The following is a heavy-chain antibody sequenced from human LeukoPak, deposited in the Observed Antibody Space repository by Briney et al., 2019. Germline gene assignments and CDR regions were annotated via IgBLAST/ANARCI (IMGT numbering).Heavy chain of an antibody. CDR1: GYTFTGYY. CDR2: INPNSGGT. D-gene: IGHD2-15*01. CDR3: ARDKVVYYYYYYMDV. Sequence: AASVKVSCKASGYTFTGYYMHWVRQAPGQGLEWMGWINPNSGGTNYAQKFQGRVTMTRGTSISTAYMELSRLRSDDTAVYYCARDKVVYYYYYYMDVWGKGTTVTVSS. V-gene: IGHV1-2*02. J-gene: IGHJ6*03.